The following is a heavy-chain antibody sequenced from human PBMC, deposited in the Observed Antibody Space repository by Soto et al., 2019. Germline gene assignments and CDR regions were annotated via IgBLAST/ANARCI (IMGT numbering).Heavy chain of an antibody. D-gene: IGHD3-22*01. J-gene: IGHJ4*02. CDR3: AKDTYYRDSSGYYVFDY. CDR2: ISYDGSNE. V-gene: IGHV3-30*18. Sequence: QVQLVESGGDVVQPGRSLRLSCEASGFIFNNYGMHWVRQAPCKGLEWVAHISYDGSNEHYVDSVKGRFTISRDNSKNTVYLQMNSLRAEDTAVYYCAKDTYYRDSSGYYVFDYWGQGTLVTVSS. CDR1: GFIFNNYG.